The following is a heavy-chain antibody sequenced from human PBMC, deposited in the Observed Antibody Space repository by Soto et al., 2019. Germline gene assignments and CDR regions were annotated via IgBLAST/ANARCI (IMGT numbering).Heavy chain of an antibody. V-gene: IGHV4-34*01. CDR3: AIGYNWNYRPNWFDP. D-gene: IGHD1-7*01. CDR2: INHSGST. CDR1: GGSFSGYY. Sequence: QVQLQQWGAGLLKPSETLSLTCAVYGGSFSGYYWSWIRQPPGKGLEWIGEINHSGSTNYNPSLKSRVTISVDTSQNQFSLKLSSVTAADTAVYYCAIGYNWNYRPNWFDPWGQGTLVTVSS. J-gene: IGHJ5*02.